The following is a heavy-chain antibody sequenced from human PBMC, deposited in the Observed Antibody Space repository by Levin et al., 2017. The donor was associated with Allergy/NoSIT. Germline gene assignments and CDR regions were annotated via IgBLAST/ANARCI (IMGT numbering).Heavy chain of an antibody. CDR3: SRDSKRQGGDTSMEY. CDR2: IWHDGSST. CDR1: GFPFNNYG. D-gene: IGHD5-18*01. J-gene: IGHJ4*02. V-gene: IGHV3-33*01. Sequence: LSLTCAASGFPFNNYGIHWVRQAPGKGLEWVAVIWHDGSSTFYANSVKGRFTISRNNSNNMVFLQMNSLRVEDTALYYCSRDSKRQGGDTSMEYWGQGTLVTVSS.